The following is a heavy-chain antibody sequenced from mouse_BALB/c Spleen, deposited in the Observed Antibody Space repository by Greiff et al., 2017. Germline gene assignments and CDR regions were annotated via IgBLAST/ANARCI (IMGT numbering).Heavy chain of an antibody. V-gene: IGHV5-17*02. J-gene: IGHJ3*01. CDR2: ISSGSSTI. D-gene: IGHD2-4*01. Sequence: EVMLVESGGGLVQPGGSRKLSCAASGFTFSSFGMHWVRQAPEKGLEWVAYISSGSSTIYYADTVKGRFTISRDNPKNTLFLQMTSLRSEDTAMYYCARYDYDVAYWGQGTLVTVSA. CDR1: GFTFSSFG. CDR3: ARYDYDVAY.